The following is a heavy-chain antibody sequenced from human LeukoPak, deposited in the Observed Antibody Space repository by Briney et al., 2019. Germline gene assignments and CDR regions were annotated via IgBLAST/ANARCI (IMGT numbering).Heavy chain of an antibody. J-gene: IGHJ4*02. CDR1: RLTFSNYG. D-gene: IGHD6-19*01. V-gene: IGHV3-30*02. CDR3: ARDRGQWLVMSGFDY. Sequence: PGGSLRLSCAVSRLTFSNYGMHWVRQAPGKGLEWVAFIRYDGNTEYYGDSVKGRFTISRDNAKNSLYLQMNSLRAEDTAVYYCARDRGQWLVMSGFDYWGQGTLVTVSS. CDR2: IRYDGNTE.